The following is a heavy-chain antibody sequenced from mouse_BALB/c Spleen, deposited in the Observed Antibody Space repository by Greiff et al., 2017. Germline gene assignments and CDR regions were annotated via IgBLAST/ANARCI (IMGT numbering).Heavy chain of an antibody. CDR3: ASYYGLFAY. CDR1: GYTFTDYA. V-gene: IGHV1S137*01. CDR2: ISTYYGDA. J-gene: IGHJ3*01. D-gene: IGHD1-2*01. Sequence: QVQLKESGAELVRPGVSVKISCKGSGYTFTDYAMHWVKQSHAKSLEWIGVISTYYGDASYNQKFKGKATMTVDKSSSTAYMELARLTSEDSAIYYCASYYGLFAYWGQGTLVTVSA.